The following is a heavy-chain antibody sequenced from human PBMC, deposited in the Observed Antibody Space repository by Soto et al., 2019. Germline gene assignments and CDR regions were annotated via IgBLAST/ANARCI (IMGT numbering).Heavy chain of an antibody. CDR3: SRGRGAAVPKGNWFDP. CDR2: IIPIFGTA. V-gene: IGHV1-69*06. Sequence: QVQLVQSGAEVKKPGSSVKVSCKASGGTFSSYAISWVRQAPGQGLEWMGGIIPIFGTANYAQKFQGRVTITADKSTSNAYMELSSLRSEDTAVYYCSRGRGAAVPKGNWFDPWGQGTLVTVSS. J-gene: IGHJ5*02. CDR1: GGTFSSYA. D-gene: IGHD6-13*01.